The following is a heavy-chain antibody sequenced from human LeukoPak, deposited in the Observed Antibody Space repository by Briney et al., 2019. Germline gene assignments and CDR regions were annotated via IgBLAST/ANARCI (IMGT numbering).Heavy chain of an antibody. Sequence: ASVKVSCKASGYTFTSYYMHWVRQAPGQGLEWMGIINPSGGSTSYAQKFQGRVTMTRDTSTSTVYMELSSLRSEDTAVYYCARISIAARPWVFFDYWGQGTLVTVPS. J-gene: IGHJ4*02. V-gene: IGHV1-46*01. CDR3: ARISIAARPWVFFDY. D-gene: IGHD6-6*01. CDR2: INPSGGST. CDR1: GYTFTSYY.